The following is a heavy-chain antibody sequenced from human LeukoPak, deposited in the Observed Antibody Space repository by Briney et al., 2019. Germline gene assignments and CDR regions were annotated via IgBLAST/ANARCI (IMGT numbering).Heavy chain of an antibody. CDR1: GFSFRSHW. V-gene: IGHV3-7*01. CDR3: ARDVGSGWFDY. D-gene: IGHD6-19*01. J-gene: IGHJ4*02. CDR2: IKEDGSQI. Sequence: GGSLRLSCAVSGFSFRSHWMSWVRQAPGKGLEWVANIKEDGSQIYYVDSVKGRFTISRDNAQNSVYPQMNSLRGEDTAVYYCARDVGSGWFDYWGQGTLVTVSS.